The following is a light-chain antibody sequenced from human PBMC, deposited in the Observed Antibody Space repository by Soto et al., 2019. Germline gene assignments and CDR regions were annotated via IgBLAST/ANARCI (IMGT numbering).Light chain of an antibody. J-gene: IGLJ2*01. Sequence: QSVLTQPPSASGTPGQRVTISCSGSSSNIGSNTVNWYQQLPGTAPKLLIYSNNQRPSWVPDRFSGSKSGTSASLAISGLQSADEADYYCAAWDDSLNGPRFGGGTKVTVL. V-gene: IGLV1-44*01. CDR2: SNN. CDR3: AAWDDSLNGPR. CDR1: SSNIGSNT.